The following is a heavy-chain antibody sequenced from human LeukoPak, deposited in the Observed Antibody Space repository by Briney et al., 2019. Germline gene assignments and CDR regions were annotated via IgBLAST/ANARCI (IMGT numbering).Heavy chain of an antibody. D-gene: IGHD3-10*01. CDR3: AQAKGGHSGSYPA. J-gene: IGHJ5*02. CDR2: IRDSSGST. Sequence: HPGRYLRLACAASGFTFKSYAMSWVRQASGKRLECFSRIRDSSGSTYYADSVKGLFTISRDNSKNTLYLQMNRLKAEDTAIYYFAQAKGGHSGSYPAWGQGTLVIVSS. CDR1: GFTFKSYA. V-gene: IGHV3-23*01.